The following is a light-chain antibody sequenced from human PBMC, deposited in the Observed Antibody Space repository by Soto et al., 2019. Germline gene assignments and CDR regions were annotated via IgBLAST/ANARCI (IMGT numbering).Light chain of an antibody. CDR2: AAC. Sequence: IQMTQSPSSLSASLGDRITITCRSSQCIGFYLAWFQQTPGKVPKLLIYAACALQSGVPSRFSGSGSGPDFTLTISRLQPEDFASYYCQKYNSAPLTFGGWTKGEIK. J-gene: IGKJ4*01. CDR3: QKYNSAPLT. CDR1: QCIGFY. V-gene: IGKV1-27*01.